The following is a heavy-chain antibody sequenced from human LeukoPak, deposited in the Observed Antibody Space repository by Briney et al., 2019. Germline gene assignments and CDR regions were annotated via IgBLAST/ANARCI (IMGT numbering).Heavy chain of an antibody. D-gene: IGHD6-19*01. J-gene: IGHJ5*02. CDR3: ASQWLAPPAGWFDP. CDR1: GGSISSSLYY. V-gene: IGHV4-39*07. Sequence: PSETLSLTCTVSGGSISSSLYYWGWIRQPPGKGLEWIGSVFYRGSTHYNPSLKSRVTISLDASRNQFSLQLTSVTAADTAVYYCASQWLAPPAGWFDPWGQGTLVTVSS. CDR2: VFYRGST.